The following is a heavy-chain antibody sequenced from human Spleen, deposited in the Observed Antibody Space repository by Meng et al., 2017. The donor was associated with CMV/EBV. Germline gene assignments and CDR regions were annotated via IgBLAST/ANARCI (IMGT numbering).Heavy chain of an antibody. V-gene: IGHV4-4*02. CDR3: ARIERRRILKYCGSDCSTTDY. CDR2: IYHSGST. CDR1: GGPIRSCNL. D-gene: IGHD2-21*02. J-gene: IGHJ4*02. Sequence: QVQLQESGPGLVKPSGTLSLTCTVSGGPIRSCNLGTWVRQVPGKGLEWIGEIYHSGSTNYNPSLKSRVTISVDKFKNQFSLKLGSVTAADTAVYYCARIERRRILKYCGSDCSTTDYWGQGTLVTVSS.